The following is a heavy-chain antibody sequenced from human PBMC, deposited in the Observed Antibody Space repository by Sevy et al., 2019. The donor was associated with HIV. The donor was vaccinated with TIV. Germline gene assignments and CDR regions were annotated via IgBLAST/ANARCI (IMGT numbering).Heavy chain of an antibody. D-gene: IGHD3-10*01. Sequence: ASVKVSCKASGYTFTGYYMHWVRQAPGQGLEWMGWINPNSGDTNYAQKFQGRVTMTRDTSISTAYMELSRLRSDDTAVYYCARAAGYYGQGYWGQGTLVTVSS. CDR2: INPNSGDT. J-gene: IGHJ4*02. CDR3: ARAAGYYGQGY. V-gene: IGHV1-2*02. CDR1: GYTFTGYY.